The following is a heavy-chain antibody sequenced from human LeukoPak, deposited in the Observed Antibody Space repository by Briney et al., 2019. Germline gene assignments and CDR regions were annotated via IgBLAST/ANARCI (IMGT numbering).Heavy chain of an antibody. CDR1: GGTFSSYA. Sequence: GSSVKVSCKASGGTFSSYAISWVRQAPGQGLEWMGGIIPIFGTANYAQKFQGRVTITADESTSIAYMELSSLRSEDTAVYYCASESSTSAPGWYFDLWGRGTLVTVSS. J-gene: IGHJ2*01. D-gene: IGHD2-2*01. CDR2: IIPIFGTA. V-gene: IGHV1-69*01. CDR3: ASESSTSAPGWYFDL.